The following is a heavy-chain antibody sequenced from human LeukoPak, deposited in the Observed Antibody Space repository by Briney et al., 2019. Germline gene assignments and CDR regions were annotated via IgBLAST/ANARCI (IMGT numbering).Heavy chain of an antibody. Sequence: SGTLSLTCTVSGGSISSYYWSWIRQPPGKGLEWIGYIYTSGSTNYNPSLKSRVTISVDTSKNQFSLKLSSVTAADTAVYYCASTAAPFGVVTYWGQGTLVTVSS. CDR2: IYTSGST. V-gene: IGHV4-4*09. D-gene: IGHD3-3*01. CDR1: GGSISSYY. CDR3: ASTAAPFGVVTY. J-gene: IGHJ4*02.